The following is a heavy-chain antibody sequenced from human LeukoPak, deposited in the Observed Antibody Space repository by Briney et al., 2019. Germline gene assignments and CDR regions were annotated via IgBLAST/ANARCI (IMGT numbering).Heavy chain of an antibody. D-gene: IGHD3-10*02. V-gene: IGHV6-1*01. J-gene: IGHJ3*02. Sequence: SQTLSLTCAVSGDSVSTNSAAWNWIRQSPSRGLEWLGRTYYRSKWYNDYAVSVKSRIIINPDTSKNQFSLQLNSVTPEDTAVYYCARFLGSGVDAFDIWGLGTMVTVSS. CDR3: ARFLGSGVDAFDI. CDR1: GDSVSTNSAA. CDR2: TYYRSKWYN.